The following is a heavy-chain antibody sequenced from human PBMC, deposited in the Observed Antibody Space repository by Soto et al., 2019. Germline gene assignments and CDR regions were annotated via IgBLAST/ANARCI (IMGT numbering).Heavy chain of an antibody. V-gene: IGHV4-31*11. CDR3: AKRPGMYYYDSSGYYHYDY. D-gene: IGHD3-22*01. CDR2: IYYSGST. CDR1: GGSISSGGYY. J-gene: IGHJ4*02. Sequence: PSETLSLTCAVSGGSISSGGYYWSWIRQHPGKGLEWIGYIYYSGSTYYNPSLKSRVTISVDTSKNTLYLQMNSLRAEDTAVYYCAKRPGMYYYDSSGYYHYDYWGQGTLVTVSS.